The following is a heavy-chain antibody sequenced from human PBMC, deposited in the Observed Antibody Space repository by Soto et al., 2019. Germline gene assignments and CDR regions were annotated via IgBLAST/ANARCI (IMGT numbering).Heavy chain of an antibody. V-gene: IGHV1-69*01. D-gene: IGHD3-22*01. J-gene: IGHJ4*02. CDR2: IIPIFGTA. CDR3: ARVGQRGLYESSGYYEGSIDY. CDR1: GGTFSSYA. Sequence: QVQLVQSGAEVKKPGSSVKVSCKASGGTFSSYAISWVRQAPGQGLEWMGGIIPIFGTANYAQKFQGRVTITADESTSTAYMELSSLRSEDTAVYYCARVGQRGLYESSGYYEGSIDYWGQGTLVTVSS.